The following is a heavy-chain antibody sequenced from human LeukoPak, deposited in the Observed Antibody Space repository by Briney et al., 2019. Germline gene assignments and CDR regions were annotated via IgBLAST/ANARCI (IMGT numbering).Heavy chain of an antibody. CDR3: ASVTGTIFDY. CDR1: GGSINSYY. J-gene: IGHJ4*02. CDR2: ISNSGRT. D-gene: IGHD1-7*01. Sequence: PSETLSLTCTVSGGSINSYYWSGMRQPPGKALEWMGYISNSGRTSYNPSLESRVTISVDPSKNHFSLKLSSVTAADTAVYCCASVTGTIFDYWGQGTLVTVSS. V-gene: IGHV4-59*01.